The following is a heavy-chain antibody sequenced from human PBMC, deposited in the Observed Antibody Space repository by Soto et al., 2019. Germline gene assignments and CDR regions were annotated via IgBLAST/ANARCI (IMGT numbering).Heavy chain of an antibody. V-gene: IGHV4-59*01. CDR1: GGSMSNNY. Sequence: QVHLQESGPGLVKPSETLSLFCNVSGGSMSNNYWTWIRQAPGKGLEWIGYVFYTGRTNYNPSLTSRVSISVDTSKKYFPLRLNSVTAADTAVYYCARSLTVTRFDQWGQGTRVTVS. D-gene: IGHD4-17*01. CDR2: VFYTGRT. J-gene: IGHJ4*02. CDR3: ARSLTVTRFDQ.